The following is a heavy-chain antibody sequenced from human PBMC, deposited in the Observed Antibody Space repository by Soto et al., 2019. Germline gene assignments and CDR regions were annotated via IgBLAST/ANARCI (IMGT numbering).Heavy chain of an antibody. Sequence: GGSLRLSCAASGFTFSSYSMNWARQAPGKGLEWVSSISSSSSYIYYADSVKGRFTISRDNAKNSLYLQMNSLRAEDTAVYYCARDVGEPPVPAWGQGTMVTVSS. V-gene: IGHV3-21*01. J-gene: IGHJ3*01. CDR3: ARDVGEPPVPA. CDR1: GFTFSSYS. D-gene: IGHD1-26*01. CDR2: ISSSSSYI.